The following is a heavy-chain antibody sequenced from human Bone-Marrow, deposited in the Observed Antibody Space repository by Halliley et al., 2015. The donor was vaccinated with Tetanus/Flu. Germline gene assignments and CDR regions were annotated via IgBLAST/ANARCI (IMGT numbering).Heavy chain of an antibody. V-gene: IGHV4-59*01. D-gene: IGHD3-22*01. CDR2: IYNAETP. J-gene: IGHJ4*02. CDR3: ATGGGYLIDY. Sequence: KGLEWIGYIYNAETPNYNPSLKSRVTISLDTSTSQFSLKLRSVTAADTAMYYCATGGGYLIDYWGQGTLVTVSS.